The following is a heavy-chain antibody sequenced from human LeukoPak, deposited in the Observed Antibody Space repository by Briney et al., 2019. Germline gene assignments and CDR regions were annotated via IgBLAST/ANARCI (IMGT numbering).Heavy chain of an antibody. CDR1: GFTYSSYW. CDR2: IKQDGSEK. D-gene: IGHD6-19*01. CDR3: RYSSGWYSTYFDY. V-gene: IGHV3-7*01. J-gene: IGHJ4*02. Sequence: GGSLRLSCAASGFTYSSYWMSWVRQAPAKGLAWVANIKQDGSEKYYVDSVKGRFTISRDNAKNSLYLQMNSLRAEDTAVYYCRYSSGWYSTYFDYWGQGTLVTVSS.